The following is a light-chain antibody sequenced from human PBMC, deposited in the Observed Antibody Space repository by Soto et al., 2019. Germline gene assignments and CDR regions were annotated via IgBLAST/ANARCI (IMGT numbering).Light chain of an antibody. CDR1: SSDVGGQNA. CDR3: CSYAGSSTVV. V-gene: IGLV2-23*02. CDR2: DVS. Sequence: QSALTQPASVSGSPGQSITISCTGTSSDVGGQNAVSWYQQHPGKAPKFIIYDVSKRPSGVSSRFSGSKSGNTASLTISGLQADDEADYYCCSYAGSSTVVFGGGTKLTVL. J-gene: IGLJ2*01.